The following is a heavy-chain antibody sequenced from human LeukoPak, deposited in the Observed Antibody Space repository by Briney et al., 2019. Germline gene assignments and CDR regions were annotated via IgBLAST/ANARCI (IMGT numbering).Heavy chain of an antibody. Sequence: PSETLSLTCTGSGGSISSYYWSWIRQPPGKGLEWIGYIYYSGRTNYNPSRKSQFTISIHTSNNHFSLKLSSVTAAHTAVYYCARSRTDSYPIPFGFWGQGTLVTVSS. V-gene: IGHV4-59*12. CDR1: GGSISSYY. J-gene: IGHJ4*02. CDR2: IYYSGRT. CDR3: ARSRTDSYPIPFGF. D-gene: IGHD1-1*01.